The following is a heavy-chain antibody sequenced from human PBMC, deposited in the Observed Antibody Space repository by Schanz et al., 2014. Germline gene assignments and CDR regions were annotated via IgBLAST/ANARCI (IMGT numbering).Heavy chain of an antibody. J-gene: IGHJ4*02. CDR1: GFTVSNSY. CDR3: AKYGGGYSYGFVEY. CDR2: IYSSGST. V-gene: IGHV3-53*01. Sequence: DVQLVDSGGGLVQPGGSLRLSCAASGFTVSNSYIHWVRQAPGKGLEWVSTIYSSGSTYYADSVRGRFTISRDNSMNTVYLQMKSLRAEDTAVYYCAKYGGGYSYGFVEYWGQGILVTVSS. D-gene: IGHD5-18*01.